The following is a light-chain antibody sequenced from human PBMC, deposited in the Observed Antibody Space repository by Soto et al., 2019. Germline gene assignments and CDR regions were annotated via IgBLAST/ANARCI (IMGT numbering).Light chain of an antibody. J-gene: IGKJ1*01. CDR2: GAS. Sequence: EIVLTQSPATLSLSPGERSTLSCRASQSVGSYLAWYQQKSGQAPSLLIYGASNRATGIPARFSGSGSGTDFTLTISSLEPEDFAVYYCQQRSTSWTFGQGTRVEIK. CDR3: QQRSTSWT. V-gene: IGKV3-11*01. CDR1: QSVGSY.